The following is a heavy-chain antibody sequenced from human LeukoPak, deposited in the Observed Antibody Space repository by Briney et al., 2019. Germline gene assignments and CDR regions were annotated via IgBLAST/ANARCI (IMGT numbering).Heavy chain of an antibody. CDR3: ARGYYGSGSYRQ. CDR1: GGSFSGYY. Sequence: SETLSLTCAVYGGSFSGYYWSWIRQPPGKGLEWIGEINHSGSTNYNPSLKSRVTISVDTSKNQFSLKLSSVTAADTAVYYCARGYYGSGSYRQWGQGTLVTVSS. CDR2: INHSGST. J-gene: IGHJ4*02. D-gene: IGHD3-10*01. V-gene: IGHV4-34*01.